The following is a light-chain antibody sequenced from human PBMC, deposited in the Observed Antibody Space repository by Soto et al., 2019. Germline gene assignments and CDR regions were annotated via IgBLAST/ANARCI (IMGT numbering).Light chain of an antibody. CDR1: QSIGIW. J-gene: IGKJ1*01. Sequence: IQMTQSPSTLSASVGDRVAITCRASQSIGIWLAWYQQKPGKAPRFLNYKASSLESGVPSRFSGSGYGTEFTLTISSLQPDDFATYYCQQYNDYSWTFGQGTTVEIK. CDR2: KAS. CDR3: QQYNDYSWT. V-gene: IGKV1-5*03.